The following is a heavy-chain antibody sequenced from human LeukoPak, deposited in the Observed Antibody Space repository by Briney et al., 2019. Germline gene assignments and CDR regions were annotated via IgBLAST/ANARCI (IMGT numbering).Heavy chain of an antibody. CDR2: TSSDLNVK. J-gene: IGHJ4*02. CDR1: GFTFRNYV. Sequence: GGSLRLSCAAFGFTFRNYVIHWVRQAPGKGLEWVAVTSSDLNVKLYADSVKGRFTISRDNSRSTLYLQMNSLRPEDTAIYYCAREGYYGSGSPPSLYFDYWGQGTLVTVSS. V-gene: IGHV3-30-3*01. CDR3: AREGYYGSGSPPSLYFDY. D-gene: IGHD3-10*01.